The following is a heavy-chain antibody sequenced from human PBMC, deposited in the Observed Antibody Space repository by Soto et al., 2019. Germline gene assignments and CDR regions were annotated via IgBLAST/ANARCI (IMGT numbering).Heavy chain of an antibody. D-gene: IGHD3-22*01. J-gene: IGHJ4*02. Sequence: QVQLVQSGAEVKKPGASVKVSCKASGYTFTSYGISWVRQAPGQGLEWMGWISAYNGNTNYAQKLQGRVTMTTDTSTSTAYMELRSLRSDDTAVYYCARDPRDYYDSSGYRYFDYWGQGTLVTVSS. CDR3: ARDPRDYYDSSGYRYFDY. CDR2: ISAYNGNT. CDR1: GYTFTSYG. V-gene: IGHV1-18*01.